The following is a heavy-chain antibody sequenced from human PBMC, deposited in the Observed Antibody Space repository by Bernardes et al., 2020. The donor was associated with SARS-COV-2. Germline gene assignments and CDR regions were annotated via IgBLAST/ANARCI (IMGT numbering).Heavy chain of an antibody. CDR2: ISSDGGTT. J-gene: IGHJ4*02. D-gene: IGHD2-21*01. V-gene: IGHV3-64D*08. CDR3: VRDWGGGGR. CDR1: GFMFSNYA. Sequence: GGSLRFSCSASGFMFSNYAMHWVRKAPGKGLEYVSVISSDGGTTYYADSVKARFTISRDNSKNTLYLQMSSLRAEDTGVYYCVRDWGGGGRWGQGTLVTVSS.